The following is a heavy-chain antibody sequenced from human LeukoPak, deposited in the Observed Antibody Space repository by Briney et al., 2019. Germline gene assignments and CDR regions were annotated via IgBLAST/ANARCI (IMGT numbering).Heavy chain of an antibody. V-gene: IGHV3-23*01. D-gene: IGHD6-19*01. J-gene: IGHJ4*02. CDR2: ISQNGDIT. CDR1: GFTFSNYA. CDR3: AKGMPAVAGTPFDY. Sequence: GGSLRLSCAASGFTFSNYAMSWVRQAPGKGLEWVSVISQNGDITRYPDSVKGRFTISRDNSKNTLYLQMNSLRAEDTAVYYCAKGMPAVAGTPFDYWGQGTLVTVSS.